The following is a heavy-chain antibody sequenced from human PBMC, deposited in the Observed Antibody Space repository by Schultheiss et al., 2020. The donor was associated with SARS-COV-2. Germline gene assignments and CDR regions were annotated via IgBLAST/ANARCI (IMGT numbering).Heavy chain of an antibody. V-gene: IGHV2-70*04. Sequence: SGPTLVKPTQTLTLTCTFSGFSLSTSGMRVNWIRQPPGKALEWLARVDWNDDKFCSTSLKTRLTISKDTSKNQVVLTMTNMDPVDTATYYCARTYNYYDSSGSFDYWGQGTLVTVSS. CDR1: GFSLSTSGMR. J-gene: IGHJ4*02. CDR2: VDWNDDK. CDR3: ARTYNYYDSSGSFDY. D-gene: IGHD3-22*01.